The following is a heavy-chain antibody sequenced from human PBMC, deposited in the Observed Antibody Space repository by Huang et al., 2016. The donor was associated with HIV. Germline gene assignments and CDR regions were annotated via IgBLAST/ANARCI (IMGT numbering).Heavy chain of an antibody. J-gene: IGHJ4*02. CDR3: ARVESRRYYDSSGYYY. D-gene: IGHD3-22*01. V-gene: IGHV1-69*01. CDR1: GGTFSSYA. CDR2: IIPIFGTA. Sequence: QVQLVQSGAEVKKHGSSVKVSCKASGGTFSSYAISWVRQAPGQGLEWRGGIIPIFGTANYARKLQGRVTITADEATSTAYMELSSLRSEDTAVYYCARVESRRYYDSSGYYYWGQGTLVTVSS.